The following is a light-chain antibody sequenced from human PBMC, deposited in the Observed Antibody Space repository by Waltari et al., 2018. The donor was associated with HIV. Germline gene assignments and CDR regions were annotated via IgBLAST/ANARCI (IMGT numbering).Light chain of an antibody. CDR1: ASNLGTYKL. V-gene: IGLV2-23*01. CDR3: SSYAGSPDWI. Sequence: QSTLTQPASVSGYPGQSITISCTGTASNLGTYKLLSWFQQLPDKAPKLIIYEGTKRPSGISSRFSASKFGDTASLTISGLQVEDEATYFCSSYAGSPDWIFGGGTKVTVL. CDR2: EGT. J-gene: IGLJ2*01.